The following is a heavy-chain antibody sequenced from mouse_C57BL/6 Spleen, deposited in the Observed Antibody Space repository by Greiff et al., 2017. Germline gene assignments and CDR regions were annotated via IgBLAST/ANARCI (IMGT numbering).Heavy chain of an antibody. V-gene: IGHV1-42*01. Sequence: VHVKQSGPELVKPGASVKISCKASGYSFTGYYMNWVKQSPEKSLEWIGEINPSTGGTTYNQKFKAKATLTVDKSSSTAYMQLKSLTSEDSAVYYCARRGNYGSSSPWYFDVWGTGTTVTVSS. CDR2: INPSTGGT. J-gene: IGHJ1*03. CDR1: GYSFTGYY. D-gene: IGHD1-1*01. CDR3: ARRGNYGSSSPWYFDV.